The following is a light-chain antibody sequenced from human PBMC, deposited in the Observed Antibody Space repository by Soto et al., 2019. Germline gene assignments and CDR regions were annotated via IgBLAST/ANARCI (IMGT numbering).Light chain of an antibody. CDR1: SSDVGAYDY. J-gene: IGLJ1*01. CDR3: TSFTSSSTYV. CDR2: EVT. V-gene: IGLV2-14*01. Sequence: ALNQPASVSGSPGQSITISCTGTSSDVGAYDYVSWYQQHPDKAPKFMIYEVTNRPSGVSHRFSGSKSGNTASLTISGLQAEDEADYYCTSFTSSSTYVFGTGTKVTVL.